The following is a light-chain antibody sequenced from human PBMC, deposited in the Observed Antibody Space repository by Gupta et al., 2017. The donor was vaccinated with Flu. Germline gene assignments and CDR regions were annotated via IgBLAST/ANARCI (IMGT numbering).Light chain of an antibody. CDR1: ELGSNY. J-gene: IGLJ3*02. CDR3: YSADTTGINWV. Sequence: GQTNTITGTGCELGSNYSYWSPQKAGQTPVFLMYYDSRSNTATPARFSASTYATAATVTTTCVHGEDGADYYCYSADTTGINWVFGGGTKLTVL. V-gene: IGLV3-10*01. CDR2: YDS.